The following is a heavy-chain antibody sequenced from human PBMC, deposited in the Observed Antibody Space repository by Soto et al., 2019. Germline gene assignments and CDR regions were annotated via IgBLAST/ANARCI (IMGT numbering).Heavy chain of an antibody. D-gene: IGHD2-15*01. CDR1: GFTFSSYG. CDR2: IWYDGSNK. CDR3: ARGSNCSGGSCYSISRVYFDY. Sequence: GGSLRLSCAASGFTFSSYGMHWVRQAPGKGLEWVAVIWYDGSNKYYADSVKGRFTISRDNSKNTLYLQMNSLRAEDTAVYYCARGSNCSGGSCYSISRVYFDYWGQGTLVTVSS. J-gene: IGHJ4*02. V-gene: IGHV3-33*01.